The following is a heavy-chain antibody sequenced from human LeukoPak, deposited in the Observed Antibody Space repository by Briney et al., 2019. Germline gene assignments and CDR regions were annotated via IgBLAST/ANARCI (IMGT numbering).Heavy chain of an antibody. D-gene: IGHD7-27*01. J-gene: IGHJ4*02. CDR2: ISAYNGNT. CDR1: GYTFTSYG. CDR3: ARTAIIIDNLGRGYFDY. V-gene: IGHV1-18*01. Sequence: GASVKVSCKASGYTFTSYGISWVRQAPGQGLEWMGWISAYNGNTNYAQKLQGRVTMTTDTSTSTAYMELRSLRSDDTAVYYCARTAIIIDNLGRGYFDYWGQGTLVTVSS.